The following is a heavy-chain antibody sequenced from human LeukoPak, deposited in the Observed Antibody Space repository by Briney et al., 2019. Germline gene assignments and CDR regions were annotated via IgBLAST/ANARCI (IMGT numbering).Heavy chain of an antibody. J-gene: IGHJ6*02. CDR1: GYTFTNYD. CDR3: ARERTLYCTNGVCYYYGMDV. Sequence: ASVKVSCKTSGYTFTNYDINWVRQATGQGLEWLGWLSPNNGNTGYAQKFQGRVTITRDTSASTAYMELSSLRSEDTAVYYCARERTLYCTNGVCYYYGMDVWGQGTTVTVSS. CDR2: LSPNNGNT. D-gene: IGHD2-8*01. V-gene: IGHV1-8*01.